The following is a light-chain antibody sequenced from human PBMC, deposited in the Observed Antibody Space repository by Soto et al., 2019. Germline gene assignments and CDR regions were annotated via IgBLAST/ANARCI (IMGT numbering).Light chain of an antibody. Sequence: EIVMTQSPATLSVSPGEGATLSCRASQSVSSNYLAWYQQKPGQAPRLLIYGASSRATGIPDRFSGSGSGTEFTLTISSLQSEDFAVYYCQQYNNWPRTFGQGTKVDIK. CDR3: QQYNNWPRT. J-gene: IGKJ1*01. CDR1: QSVSSN. CDR2: GAS. V-gene: IGKV3D-15*01.